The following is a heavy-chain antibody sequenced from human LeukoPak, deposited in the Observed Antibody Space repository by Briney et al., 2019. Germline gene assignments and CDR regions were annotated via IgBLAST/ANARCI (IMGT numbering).Heavy chain of an antibody. D-gene: IGHD4-17*01. J-gene: IGHJ5*02. CDR2: IIPILGIA. V-gene: IGHV1-69*04. CDR1: GGTFSSYA. CDR3: ASGPITVTRRRWGFDP. Sequence: GSSVKVSCKASGGTFSSYAISWVRQAPGQGLEWMGRIIPILGIANYAQKFQGRVTITADKSTSTAYMELSSLRSEDTAVYYCASGPITVTRRRWGFDPWGQGTLVTVSS.